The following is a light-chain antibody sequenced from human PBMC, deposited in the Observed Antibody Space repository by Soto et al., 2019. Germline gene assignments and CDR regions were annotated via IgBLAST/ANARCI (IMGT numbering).Light chain of an antibody. CDR1: QAINNW. J-gene: IGKJ3*01. V-gene: IGKV1D-16*01. CDR2: ATS. Sequence: DIQMTQSPSSLSASVGERITITCRASQAINNWVAWYQQKPERAPKPLIYATSTLESGVPSRFSGSASGTDFTLTISGLQPEDFATYYCQQYSDYPPTFGPGTKVDVK. CDR3: QQYSDYPPT.